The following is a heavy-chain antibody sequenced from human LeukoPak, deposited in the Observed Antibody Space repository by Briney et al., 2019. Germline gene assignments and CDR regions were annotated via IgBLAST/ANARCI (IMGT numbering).Heavy chain of an antibody. Sequence: PSETLSLTCTVSGGSINKYYWSWIRQSPGKGLEWLGYVHDSAGTIYNPSLKSRVTISVGTSKTQFSLKVTSVTTADTAVYYCAKVRKDFDTNLGPFDSWGQGILVTVSS. J-gene: IGHJ4*02. CDR3: AKVRKDFDTNLGPFDS. V-gene: IGHV4-59*01. CDR2: VHDSAGT. CDR1: GGSINKYY. D-gene: IGHD3-9*01.